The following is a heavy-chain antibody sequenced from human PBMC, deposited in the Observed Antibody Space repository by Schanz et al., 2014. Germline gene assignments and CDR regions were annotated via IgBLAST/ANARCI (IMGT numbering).Heavy chain of an antibody. CDR2: INTDTGNP. D-gene: IGHD3-10*01. Sequence: QVQLVQSGSQLKKPGASVKISCKASGYIFTSYALNWVRQAPGQGLEWMGYINTDTGNPTAAQGFTGRFVFSLDSCDKTEYTQINSLRPEDTAVYFCARHERFEELSVVDYWGQGTRVTVSS. CDR3: ARHERFEELSVVDY. J-gene: IGHJ4*02. V-gene: IGHV7-4-1*02. CDR1: GYIFTSYA.